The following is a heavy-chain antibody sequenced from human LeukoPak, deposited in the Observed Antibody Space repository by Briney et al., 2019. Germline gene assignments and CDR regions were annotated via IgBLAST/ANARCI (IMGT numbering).Heavy chain of an antibody. CDR1: GLTFSNYA. V-gene: IGHV3-23*01. J-gene: IGHJ5*02. CDR3: AKDRDISGRWAVP. CDR2: ISGSGDST. D-gene: IGHD3-22*01. Sequence: GGSLRLSCEASGLTFSNYAMSWVRQAPGKGLVWVSAISGSGDSTHYSDSARGRFTISRDNSKNKLYLQMNSLRVEDTAVYYCAKDRDISGRWAVPWGQGTLVTVSS.